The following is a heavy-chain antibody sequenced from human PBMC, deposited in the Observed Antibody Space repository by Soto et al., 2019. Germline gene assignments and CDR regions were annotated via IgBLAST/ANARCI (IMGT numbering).Heavy chain of an antibody. Sequence: QVQLVESGGGVVQPGRSLRLSCAASGFTFRTYVMHWVRQAPGKGLEWVAVIRYDGSNKYYTDSVKGRFTISRDNSKNTLYLQMNSLRAEDTAVYYCARERQDEYDYHGSLEYDYNMEVWGQGTTVTVS. J-gene: IGHJ6*02. CDR2: IRYDGSNK. CDR1: GFTFRTYV. D-gene: IGHD5-12*01. V-gene: IGHV3-33*01. CDR3: ARERQDEYDYHGSLEYDYNMEV.